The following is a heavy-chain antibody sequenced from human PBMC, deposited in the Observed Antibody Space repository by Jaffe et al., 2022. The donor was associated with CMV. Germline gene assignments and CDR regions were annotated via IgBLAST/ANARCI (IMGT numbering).Heavy chain of an antibody. CDR1: GFTFSSYA. D-gene: IGHD4-17*01. V-gene: IGHV3-23*01. J-gene: IGHJ4*02. CDR2: ISGSGGST. Sequence: EVQLLESGGGLVQPGGSLRLSCAASGFTFSSYAMSWVRQAPGKGLEWVSAISGSGGSTYYADSVKGRFTISRDNSKNTLYLQMNSLRAEDTAVYYCAKDFGTGLSLDYGDYYFDYWGQGTLVTVSS. CDR3: AKDFGTGLSLDYGDYYFDY.